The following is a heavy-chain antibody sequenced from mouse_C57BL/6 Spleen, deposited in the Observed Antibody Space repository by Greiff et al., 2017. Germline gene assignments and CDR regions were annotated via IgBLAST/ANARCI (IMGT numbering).Heavy chain of an antibody. CDR3: STKAPYAMDY. Sequence: EVQLQESGAELVRPGASVKLSCTASGFNIKDDYMHWVKQRPEQGLEWIGGIDPENGDTDYASKFQGKATLTADTSSNTAYLQLSSLPSEDTAVYYCSTKAPYAMDYWGQGTSVTVSS. V-gene: IGHV14-4*01. J-gene: IGHJ4*01. CDR2: IDPENGDT. CDR1: GFNIKDDY.